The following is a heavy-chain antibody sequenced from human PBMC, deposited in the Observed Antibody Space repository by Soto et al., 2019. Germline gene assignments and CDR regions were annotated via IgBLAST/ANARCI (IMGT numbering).Heavy chain of an antibody. D-gene: IGHD6-6*01. J-gene: IGHJ4*02. CDR1: GFTFSSYA. V-gene: IGHV3-23*01. Sequence: GGSLRLSCAASGFTFSSYAMTWVRQAPGKGLEWVSTFSGRCGSTYYADSVKGRLIIYRDNTKNTLYLQLNSLRAEDTAVYYCAKGRGSSSSRYYFDYWGQGTLVTVSS. CDR2: FSGRCGST. CDR3: AKGRGSSSSRYYFDY.